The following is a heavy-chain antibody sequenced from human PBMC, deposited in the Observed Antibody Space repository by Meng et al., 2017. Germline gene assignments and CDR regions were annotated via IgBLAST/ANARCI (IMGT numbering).Heavy chain of an antibody. D-gene: IGHD5-18*01. Sequence: ASVKVSCKPSGYNFPNYYIHWVRLAPGRGLEWMGHIDPKSGDTRYAQKFQGRVTMTRNTSISTAYMELSSLRSEDTAVYYCARGWFSRKRGYSYGSAAGALLYYFDYWGQGTLVTVSS. CDR2: IDPKSGDT. CDR3: ARGWFSRKRGYSYGSAAGALLYYFDY. V-gene: IGHV1-8*02. J-gene: IGHJ4*02. CDR1: GYNFPNYY.